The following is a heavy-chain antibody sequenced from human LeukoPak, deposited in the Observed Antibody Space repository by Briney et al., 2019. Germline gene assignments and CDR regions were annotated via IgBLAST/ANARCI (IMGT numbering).Heavy chain of an antibody. D-gene: IGHD3-22*01. V-gene: IGHV1-18*01. CDR2: ISAYNGNT. Sequence: SVKVSCKASGYTFTSYGISWVRQAPGQGLEWMGWISAYNGNTNYAQKLQGRVTMTTDTSTSTAYMELRSLRSDDTAVYYCARVVLDYYDSSGYQGAVDYWGQGTLVTVPS. CDR3: ARVVLDYYDSSGYQGAVDY. J-gene: IGHJ4*02. CDR1: GYTFTSYG.